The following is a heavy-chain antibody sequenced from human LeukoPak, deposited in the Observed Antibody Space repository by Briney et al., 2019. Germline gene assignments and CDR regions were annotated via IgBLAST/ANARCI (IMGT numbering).Heavy chain of an antibody. CDR2: ISAGGGST. V-gene: IGHV3-23*01. CDR3: TKKTSYYDSSGALDY. CDR1: GFTFSNYS. Sequence: GGCLRLSCTAAGFTFSNYSMTWVRQAPRKGREWLSVISAGGGSTYHADSVKGRFTSSRDNSKNTLFLQMNSLRAEDTAVYYCTKKTSYYDSSGALDYWGQGTLVTVSS. D-gene: IGHD3-22*01. J-gene: IGHJ4*02.